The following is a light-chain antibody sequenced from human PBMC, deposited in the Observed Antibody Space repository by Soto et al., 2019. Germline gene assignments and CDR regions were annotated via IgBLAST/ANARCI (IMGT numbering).Light chain of an antibody. CDR2: ATS. J-gene: IGKJ1*01. Sequence: AIQMTQSPSSLSASVGDRVTITCRASQGIRNDLGWYQQKPGKAPNLLIYATSSLQGGVPSRFSGSGSGTDFTLTISSLQPEDFATYYCQQYETFSGTFGPGTKVDIK. V-gene: IGKV1-6*01. CDR1: QGIRND. CDR3: QQYETFSGT.